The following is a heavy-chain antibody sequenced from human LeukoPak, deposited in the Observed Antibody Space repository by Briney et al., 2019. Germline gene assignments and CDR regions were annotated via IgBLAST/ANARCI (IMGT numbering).Heavy chain of an antibody. CDR3: ARGSSYQPSFDY. CDR2: IYSGGST. CDR1: GFTVSSNY. J-gene: IGHJ4*02. V-gene: IGHV3-66*01. Sequence: GGSLRLSCAASGFTVSSNYMSWVRQAPGKGLEWVSVIYSGGSTYYADSVKGRFTTSRDNSKNTLYLQMNSLRAEDTAVYYCARGSSYQPSFDYWGQGTLVTVSS. D-gene: IGHD2-2*01.